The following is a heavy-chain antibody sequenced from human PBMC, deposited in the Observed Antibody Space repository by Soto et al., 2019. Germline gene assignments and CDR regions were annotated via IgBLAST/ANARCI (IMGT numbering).Heavy chain of an antibody. J-gene: IGHJ5*02. Sequence: LETLSLTCTVSGGSISSYYWRWIRQPPGKGLEWIGYIYYSGSTNYNPSLKSRVTISVDTSKNQFSLKLSSVTAADTAVYYCAGTIVVVPAAPNWFDPWGQGTLVTVSS. V-gene: IGHV4-59*08. CDR2: IYYSGST. CDR3: AGTIVVVPAAPNWFDP. D-gene: IGHD2-2*01. CDR1: GGSISSYY.